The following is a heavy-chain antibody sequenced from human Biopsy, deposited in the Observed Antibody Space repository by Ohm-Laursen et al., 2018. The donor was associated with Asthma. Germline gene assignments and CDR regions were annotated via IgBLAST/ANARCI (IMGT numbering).Heavy chain of an antibody. CDR3: ARQKLAAAEGPFDL. Sequence: PGTLSLTCTVSNGSISSNFYYWGWIRQPPGKGLEWVGSIHKNGIGYYKSSLKSRLTISVDTSKNQFSLMVTSVTAADTAVYYCARQKLAAAEGPFDLWGQGTMVTVSS. CDR1: NGSISSNFYY. CDR2: IHKNGIG. V-gene: IGHV4-39*01. D-gene: IGHD6-13*01. J-gene: IGHJ3*01.